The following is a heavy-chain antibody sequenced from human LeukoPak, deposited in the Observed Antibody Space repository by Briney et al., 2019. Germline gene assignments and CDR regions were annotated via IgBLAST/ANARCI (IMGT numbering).Heavy chain of an antibody. V-gene: IGHV3-48*01. CDR3: AKASGYSSGWSDY. D-gene: IGHD6-19*01. J-gene: IGHJ4*02. Sequence: GGSLRLSCAASGFSFSNYWMNWVRQAPGKGLEWVSYISSSSSTIYYADSVKGRFTISRDNAKNSLYLQMNSLRAEDTAVYYCAKASGYSSGWSDYWGQGTLVTVSS. CDR1: GFSFSNYW. CDR2: ISSSSSTI.